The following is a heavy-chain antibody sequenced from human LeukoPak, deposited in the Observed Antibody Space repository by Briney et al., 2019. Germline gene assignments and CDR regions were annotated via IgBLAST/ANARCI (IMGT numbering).Heavy chain of an antibody. J-gene: IGHJ4*02. CDR3: AREAGIGILTRFFDY. CDR2: IYYSGST. D-gene: IGHD3-16*01. Sequence: SETLSLTCTVSGGSISIGGYYWSWIRQHPAKGLERIGYIYYSGSTYYNPSLKSRVTISVDTSKNQFSLKLSSVTAADTAVYYCAREAGIGILTRFFDYWGQGTLVTVSS. V-gene: IGHV4-31*03. CDR1: GGSISIGGYY.